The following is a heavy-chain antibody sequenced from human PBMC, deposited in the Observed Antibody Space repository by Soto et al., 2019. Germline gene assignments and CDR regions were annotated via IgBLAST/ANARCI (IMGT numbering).Heavy chain of an antibody. CDR2: ISGSGGST. Sequence: GGSLRLSCAASGFTFSSYAMSWVRQAPGKGLEWVSAISGSGGSTYYADSVKGRFTISRDNSKNMLYLQMNSLRAEDTAVYYCAKDAGRVYYDSSGYIRGGGTTFDFDYWGQGTLVTVSS. CDR3: AKDAGRVYYDSSGYIRGGGTTFDFDY. J-gene: IGHJ4*02. V-gene: IGHV3-23*01. CDR1: GFTFSSYA. D-gene: IGHD3-22*01.